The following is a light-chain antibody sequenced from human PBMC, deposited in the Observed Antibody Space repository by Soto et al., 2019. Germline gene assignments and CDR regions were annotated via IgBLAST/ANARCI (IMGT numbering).Light chain of an antibody. CDR1: SSDVGGYNY. CDR2: EVS. V-gene: IGLV2-8*01. CDR3: LSYADTAYV. Sequence: QSVLTQPPSASGSPGQSVTISCAGTSSDVGGYNYVYWYQQYPGKVPKLMIYEVSERPSGVPDRFSGSKSGNTAFLTVSGLQAEDEADYYCLSYADTAYVFGTGTKLTVL. J-gene: IGLJ1*01.